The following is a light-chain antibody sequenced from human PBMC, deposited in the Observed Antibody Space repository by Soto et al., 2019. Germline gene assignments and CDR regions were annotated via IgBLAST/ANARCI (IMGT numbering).Light chain of an antibody. J-gene: IGKJ1*01. Sequence: EIVMTQSPATLSVSPGERATLSCRGSQSVSSNLGWYQQKPGQAPRLLIYGASTRATGIPARFSGSGSGTEFTLTISSLQSEDFAVYYCQQYNNWPQTFGQGTKVEIK. CDR2: GAS. CDR3: QQYNNWPQT. V-gene: IGKV3-15*01. CDR1: QSVSSN.